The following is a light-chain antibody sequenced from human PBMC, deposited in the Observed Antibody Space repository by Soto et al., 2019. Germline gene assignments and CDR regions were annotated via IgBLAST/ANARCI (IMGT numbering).Light chain of an antibody. Sequence: QSALTQPASVSGSPRQSITISCTGTSSDFGGYNYVSWYQQHPGKAPKLMIFDVSNRPSGVSNRFSGSKSGNTASLTISGLQAGDEADYYCSSYTSSSTLEAFGTGTKVTVL. CDR2: DVS. CDR1: SSDFGGYNY. CDR3: SSYTSSSTLEA. J-gene: IGLJ1*01. V-gene: IGLV2-14*03.